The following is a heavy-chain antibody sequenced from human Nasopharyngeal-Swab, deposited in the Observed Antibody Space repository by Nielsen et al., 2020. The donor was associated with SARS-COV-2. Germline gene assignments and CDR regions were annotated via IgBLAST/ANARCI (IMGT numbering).Heavy chain of an antibody. CDR2: INHSGST. V-gene: IGHV4-34*01. CDR1: GGSFSGYY. Sequence: SETLSLTCAVYGGSFSGYYWSWIRQPPGKGLEWIGEINHSGSTNYNPSLKSRVTISVDTSKNQFSLKLSSVTAADTAVYYCAGGRWGVAGTGVVDYWGQGTLVTVSS. CDR3: AGGRWGVAGTGVVDY. D-gene: IGHD6-19*01. J-gene: IGHJ4*02.